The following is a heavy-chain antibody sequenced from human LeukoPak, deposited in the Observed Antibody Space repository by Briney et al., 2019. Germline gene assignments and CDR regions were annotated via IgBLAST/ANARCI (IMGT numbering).Heavy chain of an antibody. CDR1: GFTFSSYW. Sequence: PEGSLRLSCAASGFTFSSYWMSWVRQAPGKGLEWVANIKQDGSEKYYVDSVKGRFTISRDNAKNSLYLQMNSLRAEDTAVYYCARGLGGYYDFWSGYLGPFDIWGQGTMVTVSS. D-gene: IGHD3-3*01. CDR2: IKQDGSEK. V-gene: IGHV3-7*01. CDR3: ARGLGGYYDFWSGYLGPFDI. J-gene: IGHJ3*02.